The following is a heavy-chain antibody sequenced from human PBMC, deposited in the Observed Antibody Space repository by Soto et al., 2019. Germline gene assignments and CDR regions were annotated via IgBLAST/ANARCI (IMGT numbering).Heavy chain of an antibody. J-gene: IGHJ6*02. CDR3: ARDEKAVAGIRYYGMDV. Sequence: QVQLVQSGAEVKKPGASVKVSCKASGYTFTSYGISWVRQAPGQGLEWMGWISAYNGNTNYAQKLQGRVTMTTDTATSTAYMELRRLRCDETVVYCGARDEKAVAGIRYYGMDVGGQGTTVTVSS. CDR1: GYTFTSYG. D-gene: IGHD6-19*01. CDR2: ISAYNGNT. V-gene: IGHV1-18*01.